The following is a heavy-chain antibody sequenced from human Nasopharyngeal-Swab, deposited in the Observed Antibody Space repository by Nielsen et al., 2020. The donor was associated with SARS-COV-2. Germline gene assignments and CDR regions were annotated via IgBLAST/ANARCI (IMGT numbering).Heavy chain of an antibody. V-gene: IGHV3-23*01. J-gene: IGHJ4*02. CDR1: GFTFSDYA. Sequence: GESLKISCVASGFTFSDYAMSWVRQAPGKGLEWVAGISASNNNISYADSVKGRFTISRDNSKNTLYLQMNSLRAEDTAVYYCARHQSSYGVFDYWGQGTLVNVSS. D-gene: IGHD5-18*01. CDR3: ARHQSSYGVFDY. CDR2: ISASNNNI.